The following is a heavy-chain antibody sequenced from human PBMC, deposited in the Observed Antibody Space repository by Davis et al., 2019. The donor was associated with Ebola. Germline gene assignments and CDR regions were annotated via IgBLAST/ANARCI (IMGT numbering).Heavy chain of an antibody. CDR3: AKVQSGY. CDR2: ISYDGSNK. CDR1: GFVFGASA. J-gene: IGHJ4*02. Sequence: GESLKISCAASGFVFGASAMSWVRQAPGKGLEWVAVISYDGSNKYYADSVKGRFTISRDNSKNTLYLQMNSLRAEDTAVYYCAKVQSGYWGQGTLVTVSS. V-gene: IGHV3-30*18.